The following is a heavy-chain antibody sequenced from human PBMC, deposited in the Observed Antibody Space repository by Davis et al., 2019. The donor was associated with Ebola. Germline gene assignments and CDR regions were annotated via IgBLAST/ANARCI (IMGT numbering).Heavy chain of an antibody. CDR1: GYTFRNSA. CDR2: ISAYNGNT. J-gene: IGHJ4*02. Sequence: ASVKVSCKASGYTFRNSAISWVRQAPGQGLEWMGWISAYNGNTNYAQILQGRVTMTTDTSTGTAYMELRSLRSDDTAVYYCARGITMIVVAYFDYWGQGTLVTVSS. V-gene: IGHV1-18*01. CDR3: ARGITMIVVAYFDY. D-gene: IGHD3-22*01.